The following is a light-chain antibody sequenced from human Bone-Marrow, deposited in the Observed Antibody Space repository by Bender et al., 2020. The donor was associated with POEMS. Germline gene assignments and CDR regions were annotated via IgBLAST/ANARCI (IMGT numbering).Light chain of an antibody. CDR1: SSNIGAHA. V-gene: IGLV1-44*01. J-gene: IGLJ3*02. CDR2: SSH. CDR3: AVWDVSLNGWV. Sequence: QSVLTQPPSASGTPGQRVTISCSGGSSNIGAHAVNWYQHLPGPAPKLLIYSSHRRPSEVPDRFSGTRSGTSASLAISGLQSEDEADYYCAVWDVSLNGWVFGGGTKLTVL.